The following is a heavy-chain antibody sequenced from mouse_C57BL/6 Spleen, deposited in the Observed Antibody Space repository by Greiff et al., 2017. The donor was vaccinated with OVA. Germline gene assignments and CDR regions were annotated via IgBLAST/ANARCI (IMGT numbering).Heavy chain of an antibody. J-gene: IGHJ1*03. CDR1: AYTFTSYW. CDR2: IHPNSGST. V-gene: IGHV1-64*01. CDR3: AREFQTRTGYFDV. Sequence: QVQLQQPGAELVKPGASVKLSCKASAYTFTSYWMHWVKQRPGQGLEWIGMIHPNSGSTNYNEKFKSKATLTVDKSSSTAYMQLSSLTSEDSAVYYCAREFQTRTGYFDVWGTGTTVTVSS. D-gene: IGHD3-3*01.